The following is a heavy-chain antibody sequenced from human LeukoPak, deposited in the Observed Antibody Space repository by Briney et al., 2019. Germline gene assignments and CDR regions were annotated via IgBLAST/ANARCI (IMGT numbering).Heavy chain of an antibody. V-gene: IGHV3-11*04. Sequence: GGSLRLSCAASGFTVTDYFMSWIRQAPGKGLEWVSYISPSGSSIYYADSVKGRFTISRDNAKNSLYLQMNSLRAEDTAVYYCARDLSGSYYMEAFDIWGQGTMVTVSS. CDR2: ISPSGSSI. J-gene: IGHJ3*02. CDR3: ARDLSGSYYMEAFDI. D-gene: IGHD1-26*01. CDR1: GFTVTDYF.